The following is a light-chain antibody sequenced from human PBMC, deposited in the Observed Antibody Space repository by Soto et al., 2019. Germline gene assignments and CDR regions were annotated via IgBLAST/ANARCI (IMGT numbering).Light chain of an antibody. J-gene: IGKJ5*01. CDR1: QTISSH. CDR2: AAS. V-gene: IGKV1-39*01. CDR3: QQSYTTPIT. Sequence: DIQLTQSPSSLSASVGDRVIITCRASQTISSHLNWYQQKPGKAPNLLVYAASSLQSGVPSRFTGTGPGTDFTLTISSLQPEDFATYFCQQSYTTPITFGEGTRLAIK.